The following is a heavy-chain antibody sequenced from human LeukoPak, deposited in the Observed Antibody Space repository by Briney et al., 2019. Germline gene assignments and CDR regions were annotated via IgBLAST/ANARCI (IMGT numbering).Heavy chain of an antibody. CDR3: ARVGDVLRYFDWLHPFDY. D-gene: IGHD3-9*01. CDR1: GGSVSSGSYY. CDR2: IYYSGST. Sequence: SETLSLTCTVSGGSVSSGSYYWSWIRQPPGKGLEWIGYIYYSGSTNYNPSLKSRATISVDTSKDQFSLKLSSVTAADTAVYYCARVGDVLRYFDWLHPFDYWGQGTLVTVSS. V-gene: IGHV4-61*01. J-gene: IGHJ4*02.